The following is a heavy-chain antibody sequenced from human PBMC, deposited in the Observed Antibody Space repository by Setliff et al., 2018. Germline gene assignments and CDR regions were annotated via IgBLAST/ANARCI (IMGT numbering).Heavy chain of an antibody. CDR3: ARRPRAVYGSGRRNWFLDY. CDR1: GYTFSSYA. J-gene: IGHJ4*02. V-gene: IGHV1-18*01. Sequence: AASVKVSCKASGYTFSSYAISWVRQAPGQGLEWLGWISVYSGNTDYAQNFQGRVTMTADTSTSTAYMELRSLTSDDTAVYYCARRPRAVYGSGRRNWFLDYWGQGTLVTVS. CDR2: ISVYSGNT. D-gene: IGHD3-10*01.